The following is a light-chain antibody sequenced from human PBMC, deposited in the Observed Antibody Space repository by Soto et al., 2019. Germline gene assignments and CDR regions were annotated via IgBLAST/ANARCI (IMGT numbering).Light chain of an antibody. Sequence: EIVMTQSPATLSVYTGERATLSCRASQSVTSNLAWYQQKPGQAPRLLMYGVSTRATGIPARFGGSGSATEFTLTISSLQSEDFAVYYCQQYSQWPLTFGGGTKVDIK. V-gene: IGKV3-15*01. J-gene: IGKJ4*01. CDR2: GVS. CDR3: QQYSQWPLT. CDR1: QSVTSN.